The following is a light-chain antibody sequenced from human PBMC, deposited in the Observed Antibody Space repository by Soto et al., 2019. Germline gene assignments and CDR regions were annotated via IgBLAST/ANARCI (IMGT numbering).Light chain of an antibody. CDR3: QQCVSWPQFA. CDR2: DVS. J-gene: IGKJ3*01. Sequence: EIVLTQSPATLYLSPGERASLSCRASQSVGSSLAWYQHKPGQAPRLLIYDVSNSATDIPAWFSGSGSGTDFTHTISSLERVNFAFYYFQQCVSWPQFAFGPGTRLDI. CDR1: QSVGSS. V-gene: IGKV3-11*01.